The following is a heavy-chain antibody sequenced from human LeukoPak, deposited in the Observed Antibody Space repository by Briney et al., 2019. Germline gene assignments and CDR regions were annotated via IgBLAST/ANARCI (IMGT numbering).Heavy chain of an antibody. D-gene: IGHD1-7*01. CDR3: ARDQLELLIRLSPRQPIYYYYYMDV. J-gene: IGHJ6*03. V-gene: IGHV1-46*01. CDR1: GYTFTSYY. CDR2: INPSGGST. Sequence: ASVKVSCKASGYTFTSYYMHWVRQAPGQGLEWMGIINPSGGSTSYAQKFQGRVTMTRDMSTSTVYMELSSLRSEDTAVYYCARDQLELLIRLSPRQPIYYYYYMDVWGKGTTVTVSS.